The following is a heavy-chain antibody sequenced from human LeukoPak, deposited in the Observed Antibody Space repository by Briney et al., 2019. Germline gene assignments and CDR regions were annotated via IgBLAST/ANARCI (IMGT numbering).Heavy chain of an antibody. CDR2: MSPNSGNT. CDR3: ARSGTGDERIGVDY. J-gene: IGHJ4*02. V-gene: IGHV1-8*03. D-gene: IGHD3-10*01. CDR1: GYTFTSYD. Sequence: ASVKVSCKASGYTFTSYDINWVRQATGQGLEWMGWMSPNSGNTGYAQNFQGRITFTRDTSIGTAYMELSGLRSEDTAVYYCARSGTGDERIGVDYWGQGTLVTVSS.